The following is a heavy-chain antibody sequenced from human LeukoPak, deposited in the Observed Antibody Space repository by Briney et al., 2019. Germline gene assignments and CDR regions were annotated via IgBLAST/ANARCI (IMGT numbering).Heavy chain of an antibody. CDR3: ARDTTYYYDSSGYYYVGYFDY. CDR2: IYYSGST. J-gene: IGHJ4*02. CDR1: GGSISSYY. D-gene: IGHD3-22*01. Sequence: SETLSLTCTVSGGSISSYYWSWIRQPPGKGLEWIGDIYYSGSTNYNPSLKSRVTISVDTSKNQFSLKLSSVTAADTAVYYCARDTTYYYDSSGYYYVGYFDYWGQGTLVTVSS. V-gene: IGHV4-59*01.